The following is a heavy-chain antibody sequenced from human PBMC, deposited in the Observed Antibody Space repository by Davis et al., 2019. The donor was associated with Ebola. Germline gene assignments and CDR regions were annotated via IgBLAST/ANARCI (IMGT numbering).Heavy chain of an antibody. Sequence: PGGSLRLSCVASGFTFSHYWMTWVRQAPGKGLEWVANIRQDGSAKYSVDSVKGRFTMSRDNAKNSLYLQMNSLRAEDTAVYYCARDSGWYRFDYWGQGTLVTVSS. V-gene: IGHV3-7*01. CDR1: GFTFSHYW. CDR2: IRQDGSAK. CDR3: ARDSGWYRFDY. D-gene: IGHD6-19*01. J-gene: IGHJ4*02.